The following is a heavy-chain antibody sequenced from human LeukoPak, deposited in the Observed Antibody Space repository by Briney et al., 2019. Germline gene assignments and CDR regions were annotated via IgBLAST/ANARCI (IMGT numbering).Heavy chain of an antibody. Sequence: GGSLRLSCAASGFTFSSYAMSWVRQAPGKGLEWVSAISGSGGSTYYADSVKGRFTISRDNAMNTLYLQMNSLRAEDTAVYYCARVPRGSHSFDYWGQGTLVTVPS. V-gene: IGHV3-23*01. CDR3: ARVPRGSHSFDY. CDR1: GFTFSSYA. J-gene: IGHJ4*02. D-gene: IGHD1-26*01. CDR2: ISGSGGST.